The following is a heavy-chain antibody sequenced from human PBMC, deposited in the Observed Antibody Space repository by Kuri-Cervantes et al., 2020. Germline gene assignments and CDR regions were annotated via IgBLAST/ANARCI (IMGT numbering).Heavy chain of an antibody. D-gene: IGHD3-22*01. CDR3: ARLYYYDSSGYYYVAPAAFDI. V-gene: IGHV3-48*03. J-gene: IGHJ3*02. CDR1: GFTFSSYE. CDR2: ISSSGSTI. Sequence: GGSLRLSCAASGFTFSSYEMNWVRQAPGKGLEWVSYISSSGSTIYYADSVKGRFTISRDNSKNTLYLQMNSLTAEDTAVYYCARLYYYDSSGYYYVAPAAFDIWGQGTMVTVSS.